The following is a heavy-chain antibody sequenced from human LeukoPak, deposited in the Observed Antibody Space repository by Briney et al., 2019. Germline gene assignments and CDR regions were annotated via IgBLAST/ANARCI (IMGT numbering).Heavy chain of an antibody. CDR2: IHTSGST. V-gene: IGHV4-4*07. J-gene: IGHJ3*02. CDR1: GGSISSYY. Sequence: SETLSLTCTVSGGSISSYYWSWIRQPAGKGLEWIGRIHTSGSTNYNPSLKSRVTMSVDTSKNQFSLKLSSVTAADTAVYYCARDPDGYYYGDYFYAFDIWGQGTMVTVSS. D-gene: IGHD4-17*01. CDR3: ARDPDGYYYGDYFYAFDI.